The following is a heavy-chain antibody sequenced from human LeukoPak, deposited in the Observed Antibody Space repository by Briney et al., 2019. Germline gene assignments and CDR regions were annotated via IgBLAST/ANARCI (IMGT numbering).Heavy chain of an antibody. Sequence: GGSLRLSCAASGFTFRSYAMNWVRQAPGKGLEWVSGISGSGGRTYYADSVKGRFTISRDNSKNTLYLQMNSLRADDTAVYYCAKGNRDLVIHPDYWGQGTLVTVCS. CDR3: AKGNRDLVIHPDY. J-gene: IGHJ4*02. CDR2: ISGSGGRT. V-gene: IGHV3-23*01. D-gene: IGHD1-14*01. CDR1: GFTFRSYA.